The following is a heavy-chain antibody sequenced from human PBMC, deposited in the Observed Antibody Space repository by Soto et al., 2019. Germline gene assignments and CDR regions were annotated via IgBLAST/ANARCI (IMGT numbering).Heavy chain of an antibody. D-gene: IGHD3-10*01. CDR3: ARRGDYYGSVYYGMDV. J-gene: IGHJ6*02. V-gene: IGHV1-18*04. CDR1: GYTFTSYG. CDR2: ISAYNGNT. Sequence: ASVKVSCKASGYTFTSYGISRVRQAPGQGLEWMGWISAYNGNTNYAQKLQGRVTMTTDTSTSTAYMELRSLRSDDTAVYYCARRGDYYGSVYYGMDVWGQGTSVTVSS.